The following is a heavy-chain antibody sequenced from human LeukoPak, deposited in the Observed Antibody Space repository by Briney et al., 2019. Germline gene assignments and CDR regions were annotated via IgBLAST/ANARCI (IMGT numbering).Heavy chain of an antibody. CDR1: GFTVSSNY. J-gene: IGHJ4*02. CDR3: ASTFYGASPPY. V-gene: IGHV3-66*01. CDR2: IYSGGSK. Sequence: GGSLRLSCAASGFTVSSNYMSWVRQAPGKGLEWVSVIYSGGSKYYSDSVKGRFTISRDNSKNTLYLQMTSLRAEDTAVYYCASTFYGASPPYWGQGTLVTVSS. D-gene: IGHD4-17*01.